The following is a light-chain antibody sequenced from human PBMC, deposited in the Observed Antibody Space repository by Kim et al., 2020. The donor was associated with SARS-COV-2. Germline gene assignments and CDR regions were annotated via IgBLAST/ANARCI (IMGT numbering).Light chain of an antibody. Sequence: SYELTQPPSVSVSPGQTASITCSGDKLGEKYACWYQQKPGQSPVLVIYQNNNRPSGIPERFSGSNSGNTATLTISGTQAMDEADYYCQAWDSGTAVFGGGTQLTVL. V-gene: IGLV3-1*01. J-gene: IGLJ2*01. CDR2: QNN. CDR3: QAWDSGTAV. CDR1: KLGEKY.